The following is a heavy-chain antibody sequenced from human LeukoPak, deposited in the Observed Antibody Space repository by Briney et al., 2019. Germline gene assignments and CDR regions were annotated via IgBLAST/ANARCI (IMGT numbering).Heavy chain of an antibody. V-gene: IGHV3-23*01. CDR3: AKESYSVQFNTWFDY. Sequence: GGSLRLSCAASGFTFSSYAMNWVRQAPGKGLEWVSGISYSGAATYYAASVKGRFTMSRDNSKNTLYLQMSSLRVDDTAVYYCAKESYSVQFNTWFDYWGQGPLVTVSS. J-gene: IGHJ4*02. CDR2: ISYSGAAT. CDR1: GFTFSSYA. D-gene: IGHD1-1*01.